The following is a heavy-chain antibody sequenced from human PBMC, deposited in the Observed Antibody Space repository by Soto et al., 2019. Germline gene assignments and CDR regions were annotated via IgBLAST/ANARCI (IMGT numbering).Heavy chain of an antibody. CDR2: ISGSGGSS. Sequence: GGSLRLSCAASGFAFSTYAMTWVRQAPGKGLEWVSVISGSGGSSYYADSVKGRFTISRDNSKNTLFLQMNGLRAEDTAVYYCAKVTKRAAAGRYEYYKYGMDVWGQGTAVTVSS. D-gene: IGHD6-13*01. CDR3: AKVTKRAAAGRYEYYKYGMDV. V-gene: IGHV3-23*01. CDR1: GFAFSTYA. J-gene: IGHJ6*02.